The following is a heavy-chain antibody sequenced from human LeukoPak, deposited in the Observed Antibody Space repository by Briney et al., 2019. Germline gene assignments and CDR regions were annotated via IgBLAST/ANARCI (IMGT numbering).Heavy chain of an antibody. J-gene: IGHJ4*02. CDR2: IIPILGIA. D-gene: IGHD2-2*02. CDR3: AKGCSYTSCYTSDY. Sequence: GSSVKVSCKASGGTFSSYTISWVRQAPGQGLEWMGRIIPILGIANYAQKFQGRVTITADKSTSTAYMELSSLRSEDTAVYYCAKGCSYTSCYTSDYWGQGTLVTVSS. V-gene: IGHV1-69*02. CDR1: GGTFSSYT.